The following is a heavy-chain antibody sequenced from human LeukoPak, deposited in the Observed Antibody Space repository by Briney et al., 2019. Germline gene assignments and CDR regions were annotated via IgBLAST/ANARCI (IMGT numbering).Heavy chain of an antibody. CDR1: GFTFSSSA. J-gene: IGHJ4*02. V-gene: IGHV3-23*01. CDR2: IGGVST. Sequence: GGPLRLSCAASGFTFSSSAMAWVRQAPGKGLEWVSAIGGVSTYYADFVKGRFTISRDNSKSTLYLQMNSLRAEDTAVYYCANRGPYYFDSWGQGTLVTVSS. CDR3: ANRGPYYFDS. D-gene: IGHD3-10*01.